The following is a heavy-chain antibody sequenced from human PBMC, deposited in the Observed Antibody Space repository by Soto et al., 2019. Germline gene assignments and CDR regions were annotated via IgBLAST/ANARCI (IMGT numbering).Heavy chain of an antibody. CDR2: TYSNEHT. V-gene: IGHV4-61*08. D-gene: IGHD6-19*01. CDR1: DDSVRGAEYY. J-gene: IGHJ4*02. CDR3: ARGPAYIDGWRTFDL. Sequence: SETLSLTCTVSDDSVRGAEYYRSLFQHNLGKGPKWIGYTYSNEHTKYIPVLRSRVTMSEATSRSQFSLRLSTVTAADTAVYFCARGPAYIDGWRTFDLWGRGILVTVA.